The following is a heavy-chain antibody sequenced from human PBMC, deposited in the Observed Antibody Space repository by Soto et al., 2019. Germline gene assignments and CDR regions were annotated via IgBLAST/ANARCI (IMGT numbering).Heavy chain of an antibody. Sequence: XGTLRLSGAASGCTYSGYYMSWIRQAPGKGLEWVSYISSSSSYTNYADSVKGRFTISRDNAKNSLYLQMNSLRAEDRAVYYCARDCGYYASSGYYYSDGMDVWRRGTTSTVSS. CDR1: GCTYSGYY. V-gene: IGHV3-11*06. CDR3: ARDCGYYASSGYYYSDGMDV. J-gene: IGHJ6*02. D-gene: IGHD3-22*01. CDR2: ISSSSSYT.